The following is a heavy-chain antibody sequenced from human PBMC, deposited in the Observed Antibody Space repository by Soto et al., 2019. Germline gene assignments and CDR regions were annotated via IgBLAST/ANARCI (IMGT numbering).Heavy chain of an antibody. CDR2: IYYSGST. CDR3: ARLGEAEYPGNYFDY. D-gene: IGHD3-10*01. V-gene: IGHV4-39*01. J-gene: IGHJ4*02. CDR1: GGSISSSSYY. Sequence: SETLSLTCTVSGGSISSSSYYWGWIRQPPGKGLEWIGSIYYSGSTYYNPSLKSRVTISVDTSKNQFSLKLSSVTAADTAVYYCARLGEAEYPGNYFDYWGQGTLVTVSS.